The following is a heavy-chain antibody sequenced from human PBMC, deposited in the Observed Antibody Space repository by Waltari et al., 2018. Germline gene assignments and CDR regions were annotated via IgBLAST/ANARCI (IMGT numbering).Heavy chain of an antibody. V-gene: IGHV1-2*06. CDR1: GYTFTGYY. D-gene: IGHD4-17*01. J-gene: IGHJ4*02. CDR2: INPNSGGT. Sequence: QVQLVQSGAEVKKPGASVKVSCKASGYTFTGYYMHWVRQAPGQGLEWMGRINPNSGGTNYAQKFQGRVTMTRDTSISTAYMELSRLRSDDTAVYYCASLRTDDYGDYGGFDYWGQGTLVTVSS. CDR3: ASLRTDDYGDYGGFDY.